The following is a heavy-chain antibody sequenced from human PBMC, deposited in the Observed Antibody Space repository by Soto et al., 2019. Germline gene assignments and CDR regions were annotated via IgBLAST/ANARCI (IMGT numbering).Heavy chain of an antibody. CDR3: AKGWIDMIVGAGPGGYFYYGTDV. J-gene: IGHJ6*02. D-gene: IGHD1-26*01. CDR2: ISGSGGST. Sequence: GGSLRLSCAASGFTFSSYAMSWVRQAPGKGLEWVSAISGSGGSTYYADSVKGRFTISRDNSKNTLYLQMNSLRAEDTAVYYYAKGWIDMIVGAGPGGYFYYGTDVWGQGTMVTVSS. V-gene: IGHV3-23*01. CDR1: GFTFSSYA.